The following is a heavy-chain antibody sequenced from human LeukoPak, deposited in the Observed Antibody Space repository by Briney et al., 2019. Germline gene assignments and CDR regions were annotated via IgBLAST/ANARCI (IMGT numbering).Heavy chain of an antibody. CDR1: GYTFTSYA. D-gene: IGHD6-13*01. J-gene: IGHJ4*02. CDR3: ARGAGIAAAGTFDY. CDR2: INAGNGNT. V-gene: IGHV1-3*01. Sequence: ASVKVSCKASGYTFTSYAMHWVRQAPGQRLEWMGWINAGNGNTKYSQKFQGRVTVTRDTSASTAYMELSSLRSEDTAVYYCARGAGIAAAGTFDYWGQGTLVTVSS.